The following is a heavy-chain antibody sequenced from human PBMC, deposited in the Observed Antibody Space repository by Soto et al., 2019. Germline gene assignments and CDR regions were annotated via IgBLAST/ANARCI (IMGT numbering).Heavy chain of an antibody. J-gene: IGHJ4*02. Sequence: PGGSRRLPCAASGFRFNNYAMTWARQAPGKGLEWVSVITGGGTTYYTYSVKGRFTISRDNSKNTLFLQMNSLRVEDTALYYWARAQYGGNSVSGYWGQGTLITFSS. CDR3: ARAQYGGNSVSGY. CDR1: GFRFNNYA. D-gene: IGHD2-21*01. V-gene: IGHV3-23*01. CDR2: ITGGGTT.